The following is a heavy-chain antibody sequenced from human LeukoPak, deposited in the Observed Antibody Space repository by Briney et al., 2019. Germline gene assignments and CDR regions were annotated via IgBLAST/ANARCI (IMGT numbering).Heavy chain of an antibody. D-gene: IGHD2-2*02. Sequence: PGGSLRLSCAASGFTFSSYAMSWVRQAPGKGLEWVSAISGSGGSTYYADSVKGRFTISRDNSKNTLYLQMNSLRAEDTAVYYCAKHIVVVPAAIRGYSDYWGQGTLVPVSS. CDR2: ISGSGGST. CDR1: GFTFSSYA. J-gene: IGHJ4*02. CDR3: AKHIVVVPAAIRGYSDY. V-gene: IGHV3-23*01.